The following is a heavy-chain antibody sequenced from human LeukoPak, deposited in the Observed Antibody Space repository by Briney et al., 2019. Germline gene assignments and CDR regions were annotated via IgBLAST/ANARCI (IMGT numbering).Heavy chain of an antibody. CDR3: ARVSGDTIFGSSYYYMDV. Sequence: SETLSLTCTVSGGSISSSSYYWGWIRQPPGKGLEWIGSIYYSGSTYYNPSLKSRVTISVDTSKNQFSLKLSSVTAADTAVYYCARVSGDTIFGSSYYYMDVWGKGTTVTVSS. CDR2: IYYSGST. J-gene: IGHJ6*03. CDR1: GGSISSSSYY. V-gene: IGHV4-39*07. D-gene: IGHD3-3*01.